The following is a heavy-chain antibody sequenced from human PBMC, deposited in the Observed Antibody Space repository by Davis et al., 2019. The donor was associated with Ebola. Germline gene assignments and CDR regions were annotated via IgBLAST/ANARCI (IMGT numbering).Heavy chain of an antibody. J-gene: IGHJ4*02. V-gene: IGHV3-30*18. CDR1: GFTFSSSC. D-gene: IGHD4-17*01. CDR3: AKAAYGDSDYFDY. CDR2: ISYDGSNK. Sequence: GESLKISCAAPGFTFSSSCMHWVRLAPGKGLEWVAVISYDGSNKYYADSVKGRFTISRDNSKNTLYLQMNSLRAEDTAVYYCAKAAYGDSDYFDYWGQGTLVTVSS.